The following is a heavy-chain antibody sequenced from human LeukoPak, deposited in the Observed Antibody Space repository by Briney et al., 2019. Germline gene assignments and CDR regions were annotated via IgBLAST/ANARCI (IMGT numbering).Heavy chain of an antibody. J-gene: IGHJ5*02. CDR2: IESDESIS. Sequence: GGSLRLSCAASGLTFRHYGMHWVRQTPGKGLEWVAFIESDESISQYADLVKGRFTISRDNSKSMLYLQMNSLRTEDTAMYYCTKNTGRREGWFDPWGQGTLVTVSS. CDR1: GLTFRHYG. CDR3: TKNTGRREGWFDP. D-gene: IGHD1-26*01. V-gene: IGHV3-30*02.